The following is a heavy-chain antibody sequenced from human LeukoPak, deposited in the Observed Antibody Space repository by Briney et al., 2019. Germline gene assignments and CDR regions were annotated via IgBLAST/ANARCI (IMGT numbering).Heavy chain of an antibody. CDR2: LIPIFGTA. D-gene: IGHD1-26*01. CDR3: ARVRGGWEPYFDY. Sequence: SVKVSCKASGGTLSRYAISWARQDPGQGLEWMGGLIPIFGTANYAQKFQGRVTITADESTSTAYMELSSLRSEDRAVDCCARVRGGWEPYFDYWGQGTLVTFSS. J-gene: IGHJ4*02. V-gene: IGHV1-69*01. CDR1: GGTLSRYA.